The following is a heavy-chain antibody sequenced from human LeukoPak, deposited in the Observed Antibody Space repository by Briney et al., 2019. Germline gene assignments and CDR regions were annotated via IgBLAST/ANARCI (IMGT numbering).Heavy chain of an antibody. Sequence: GGSLRLSCAASGFTFSSNYMSWVRQAPGKGLEWVSVIYSGGSTYYADSVKGRFTISTDNSKNTLYLQMNSLRAEDTAVYYCAREERYCSGGSCYEYWGQGTLVTVSS. CDR2: IYSGGST. V-gene: IGHV3-53*01. CDR3: AREERYCSGGSCYEY. D-gene: IGHD2-15*01. J-gene: IGHJ4*02. CDR1: GFTFSSNY.